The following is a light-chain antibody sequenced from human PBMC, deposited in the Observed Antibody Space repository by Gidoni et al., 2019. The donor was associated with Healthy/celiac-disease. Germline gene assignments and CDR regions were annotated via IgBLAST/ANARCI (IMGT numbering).Light chain of an antibody. Sequence: DIQLTQSPSFLSASVGDRVTITCRASQGISSYLAWYQQKPGKAPKLLIYAASTLQSGVPSRFSGSGAGTEFTLTISSLQPEDFATYDCQQLNSYPLFFGGGTKVEIK. CDR3: QQLNSYPLF. V-gene: IGKV1-9*01. CDR2: AAS. CDR1: QGISSY. J-gene: IGKJ4*01.